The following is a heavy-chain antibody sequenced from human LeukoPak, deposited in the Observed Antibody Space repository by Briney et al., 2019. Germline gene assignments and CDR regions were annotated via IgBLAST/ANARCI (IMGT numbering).Heavy chain of an antibody. Sequence: PSETLSLTCAVSGSSISSSDWWSWVRQPPGKGLEWIGDVYHSGSTNYNPSLKSRVTMSVDKSKNQFSLKLTSVTAGDSAIYYCARAHYDIVTAYLDYWGQGTLVTVSS. V-gene: IGHV4-4*02. CDR2: VYHSGST. D-gene: IGHD3-9*01. J-gene: IGHJ4*02. CDR1: GSSISSSDW. CDR3: ARAHYDIVTAYLDY.